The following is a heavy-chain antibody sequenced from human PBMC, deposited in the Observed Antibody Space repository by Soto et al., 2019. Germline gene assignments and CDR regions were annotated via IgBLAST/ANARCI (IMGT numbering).Heavy chain of an antibody. Sequence: EVQLLESGGGLVQPGGSMRPSCAAPGFTFSTYTMTWLRQAPGKGLEGVSSISGSGDHTYYADSVKGRLIVSRDNSKNTLYLQMNNLRAEDTALYYCAKDGTYSSSWPYYFDHWGQGTLVTVSS. D-gene: IGHD6-13*01. V-gene: IGHV3-23*01. CDR3: AKDGTYSSSWPYYFDH. CDR2: ISGSGDHT. J-gene: IGHJ4*02. CDR1: GFTFSTYT.